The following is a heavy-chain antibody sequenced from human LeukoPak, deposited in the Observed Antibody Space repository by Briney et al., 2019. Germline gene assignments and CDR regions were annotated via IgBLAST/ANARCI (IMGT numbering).Heavy chain of an antibody. D-gene: IGHD2-21*01. CDR1: GYTFSSYG. J-gene: IGHJ4*02. CDR3: ARDGGIGLDY. V-gene: IGHV3-33*01. Sequence: GGSLRLSCVASGYTFSSYGMHWVRQAPGKGLQWVAVIWYDESKKYYTDSVKGRFTISRDVSKNTLYLQMNSLRAEDSAMYYCARDGGIGLDYWGQGALVTVSS. CDR2: IWYDESKK.